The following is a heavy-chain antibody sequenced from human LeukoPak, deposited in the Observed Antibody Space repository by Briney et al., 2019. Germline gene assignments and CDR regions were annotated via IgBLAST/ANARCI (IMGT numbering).Heavy chain of an antibody. Sequence: QPGGSLRLSCAASRFTFSNHEMHWVRQAPGKGLEWLSYISSSGNTIYYADSVKGRFTISRDNSKNSLYLQMNSLRAEDTAVYYCAPCPPSSWYYFDFWGQGALVTVSS. J-gene: IGHJ4*02. CDR2: ISSSGNTI. CDR1: RFTFSNHE. D-gene: IGHD6-13*01. V-gene: IGHV3-48*03. CDR3: APCPPSSWYYFDF.